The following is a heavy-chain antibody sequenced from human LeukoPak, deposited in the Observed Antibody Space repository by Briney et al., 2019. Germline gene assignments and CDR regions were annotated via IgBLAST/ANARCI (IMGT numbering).Heavy chain of an antibody. CDR2: INPNSGGT. D-gene: IGHD6-19*01. Sequence: ASVKVSCKASGYTFTGYYMHWVRQAPGQGLEWMGRINPNSGGTNYAQQFQGRVTMTRDTSISTAYMELSRLRSDDTAVYYCARGSRSSGWESYYYYYMDVWGKGTTVTVSS. V-gene: IGHV1-2*06. CDR1: GYTFTGYY. CDR3: ARGSRSSGWESYYYYYMDV. J-gene: IGHJ6*03.